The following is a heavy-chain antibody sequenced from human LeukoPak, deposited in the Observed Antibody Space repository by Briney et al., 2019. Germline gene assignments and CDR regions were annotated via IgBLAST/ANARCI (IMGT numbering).Heavy chain of an antibody. D-gene: IGHD4-11*01. V-gene: IGHV3-23*01. CDR3: AKDTGVTTSYY. CDR2: ISGSGGST. J-gene: IGHJ4*02. CDR1: GFTFSSYA. Sequence: GGSLRLSCAASGFTFSSYAMSWVRQAPGKGLEWVSAISGSGGSTYYADSVKSRFTISRDNSKNTLYLQMNSLRAEDTAVYYCAKDTGVTTSYYWGQGTLVTVSS.